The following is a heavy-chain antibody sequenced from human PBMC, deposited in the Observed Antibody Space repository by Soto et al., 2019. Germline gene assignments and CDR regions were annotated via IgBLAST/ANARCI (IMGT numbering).Heavy chain of an antibody. D-gene: IGHD4-17*01. Sequence: PGQGLEWMGWISAYNGNTNYAQKLQGRVTMTTDTSTSTAYMELRSLRSDDTAVYYCARGRGYGDPLFGYWGQGTLVTVSS. CDR2: ISAYNGNT. J-gene: IGHJ4*02. V-gene: IGHV1-18*01. CDR3: ARGRGYGDPLFGY.